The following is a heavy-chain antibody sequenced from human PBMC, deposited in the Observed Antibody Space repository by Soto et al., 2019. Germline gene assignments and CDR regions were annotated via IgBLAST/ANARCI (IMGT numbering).Heavy chain of an antibody. CDR3: ATATPPYNWNDVVFDY. J-gene: IGHJ4*02. Sequence: QVQLVQSGAEVKKPGASVKVSCKVSGYTLTELSMHWVRQAPGKGLEWMGGFDPEDGETIYAQKFQGRVTMTEDTSTHTAYMELSSLRSEDTAVYYCATATPPYNWNDVVFDYWGQGTLVTVSS. D-gene: IGHD1-1*01. CDR2: FDPEDGET. CDR1: GYTLTELS. V-gene: IGHV1-24*01.